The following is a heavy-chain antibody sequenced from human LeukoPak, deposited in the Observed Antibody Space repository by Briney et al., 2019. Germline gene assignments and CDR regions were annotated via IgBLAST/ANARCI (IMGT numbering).Heavy chain of an antibody. CDR1: GFTFSTYA. D-gene: IGHD7-27*01. Sequence: GGSLRLSCAASGFTFSTYAMHWVRQAPGKGLEWVTFIRFNGSVEYYADSVKGRFTVSRDNFKNTPYLLNSLRAEDTAVYYCASLKLGESVDYWGQGTLVTVSS. CDR3: ASLKLGESVDY. V-gene: IGHV3-30*02. J-gene: IGHJ4*02. CDR2: IRFNGSVE.